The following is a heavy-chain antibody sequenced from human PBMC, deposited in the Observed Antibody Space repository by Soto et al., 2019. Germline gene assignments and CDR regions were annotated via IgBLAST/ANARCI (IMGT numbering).Heavy chain of an antibody. Sequence: ASVKVSCKASGYTFTSYAMHWVRQAPGQRLEWMGWINAGNGNTKYSQKFQGRVTITRDTSASTAYMELSSLRSEDTAVYYCARSEVWFGELLGYLDYWGQGTLVTSPQ. CDR1: GYTFTSYA. CDR3: ARSEVWFGELLGYLDY. D-gene: IGHD3-10*01. J-gene: IGHJ4*02. V-gene: IGHV1-3*01. CDR2: INAGNGNT.